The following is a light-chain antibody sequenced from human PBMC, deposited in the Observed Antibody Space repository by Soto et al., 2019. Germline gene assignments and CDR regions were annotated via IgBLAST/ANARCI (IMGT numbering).Light chain of an antibody. J-gene: IGKJ1*01. Sequence: DIQMTQSPSSLSASVGDRVTITCQASQDISNYLNWYQQKPGKAPKLLIYDASNLETGVPSRFSGSGSGTDFTFTISSLQPEDIATYFCQQSYTIPWTFGQGTRVEVK. V-gene: IGKV1-33*01. CDR1: QDISNY. CDR3: QQSYTIPWT. CDR2: DAS.